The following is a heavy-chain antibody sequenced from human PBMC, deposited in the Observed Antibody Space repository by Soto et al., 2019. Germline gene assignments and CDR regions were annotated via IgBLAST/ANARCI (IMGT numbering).Heavy chain of an antibody. CDR1: GGSISDGYY. J-gene: IGHJ5*02. V-gene: IGHV4-31*03. Sequence: SETLSLTCTVSGGSISDGYYWSWIRQHPGKGLEWIGSISDSGSTSYNPSLKSRLTISVDTSKNQFSLNLSPVTAEDTAVYYCARRDRSGYSYWLDTWGQGNLVTVSS. CDR2: ISDSGST. CDR3: ARRDRSGYSYWLDT. D-gene: IGHD3-22*01.